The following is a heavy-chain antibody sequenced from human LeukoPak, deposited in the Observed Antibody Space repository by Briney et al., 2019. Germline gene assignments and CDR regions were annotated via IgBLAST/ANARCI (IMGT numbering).Heavy chain of an antibody. CDR3: VVGGWFPPE. V-gene: IGHV3-7*01. D-gene: IGHD6-19*01. CDR2: INQDGSEQ. Sequence: PGGSLRLSCAASGFTFSSYWMSWVRQAPGKGLEWLANINQDGSEQNYMDSVKGRFTISRDNAKSSLSLQMNSLRAEDTAIYYCVVGGWFPPEWGQGTLVTVYS. CDR1: GFTFSSYW. J-gene: IGHJ4*02.